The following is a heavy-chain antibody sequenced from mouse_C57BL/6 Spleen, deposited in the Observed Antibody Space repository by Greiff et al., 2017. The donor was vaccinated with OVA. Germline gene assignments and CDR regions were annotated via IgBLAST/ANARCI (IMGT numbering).Heavy chain of an antibody. J-gene: IGHJ2*01. V-gene: IGHV5-4*01. CDR1: GFTFSSYA. D-gene: IGHD3-2*02. Sequence: EVQLVGSGGGLVKPGGSLKLSCAASGFTFSSYAMSWVRQTPEKRLEWVATISDGGSYTYYPDNVKGRFTISRDNAKNNLYLQMSHLKSEDTAMYYCARVEAAQATLYYFDYWGQGTTLTVSS. CDR3: ARVEAAQATLYYFDY. CDR2: ISDGGSYT.